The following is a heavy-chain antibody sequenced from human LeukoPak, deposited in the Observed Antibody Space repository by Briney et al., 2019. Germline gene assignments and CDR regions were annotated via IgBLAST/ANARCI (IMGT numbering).Heavy chain of an antibody. CDR3: ARVRGSGSIHYYYYYMDV. CDR1: GYTFTSYD. J-gene: IGHJ6*03. Sequence: ASVKVSCKASGYTFTSYDINWVRQATGQGLEWMGWMNPNSGNTGYAQKFQGRVTMTRNTSISTAYMELSSLRSEDTAVYYCARVRGSGSIHYYYYYMDVWGKGTTVTVSS. D-gene: IGHD3-10*01. V-gene: IGHV1-8*01. CDR2: MNPNSGNT.